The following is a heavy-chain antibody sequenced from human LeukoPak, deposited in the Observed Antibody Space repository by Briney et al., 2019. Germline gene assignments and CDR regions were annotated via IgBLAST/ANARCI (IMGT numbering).Heavy chain of an antibody. Sequence: PGGSLRLSCAVSGFTFSGYYMYWLRQAPGKGGEWVSRIRNKANSYTPEYAASVKGRFTISRDDSRNSLYLQMNSLTAEDTAVYYCARGVLWSGYFYFDYWGQGTLVTVFS. CDR1: GFTFSGYY. D-gene: IGHD3-3*01. V-gene: IGHV3-72*01. CDR2: IRNKANSYTP. J-gene: IGHJ4*02. CDR3: ARGVLWSGYFYFDY.